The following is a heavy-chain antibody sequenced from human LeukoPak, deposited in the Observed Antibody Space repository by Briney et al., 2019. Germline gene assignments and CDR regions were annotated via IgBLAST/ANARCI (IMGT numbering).Heavy chain of an antibody. CDR2: IRYDGSNK. J-gene: IGHJ4*02. Sequence: GGSLRLSCAASGFTFSSYGMHWVRQAPGKGLEWVAFIRYDGSNKYYADSVKGRFTISRDNSKNSLYLQMNSLRAEDTAVYYCASLEVSFSDYWGQGTLVTVSS. CDR1: GFTFSSYG. CDR3: ASLEVSFSDY. V-gene: IGHV3-30*02.